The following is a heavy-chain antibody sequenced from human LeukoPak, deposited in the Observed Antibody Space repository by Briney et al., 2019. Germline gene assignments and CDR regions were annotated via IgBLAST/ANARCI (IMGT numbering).Heavy chain of an antibody. CDR2: INPSGGST. V-gene: IGHV1-46*01. CDR1: GYTFTSYY. D-gene: IGHD4-17*01. Sequence: ASVKVSCKASGYTFTSYYMHWVRQAPGQGLEWMGIINPSGGSTSYAQKFQGRVTMTRDPSTSTVYMELSSLRSEATAVYYCARLVGTVTGDYWGQGTLVTVSS. J-gene: IGHJ4*02. CDR3: ARLVGTVTGDY.